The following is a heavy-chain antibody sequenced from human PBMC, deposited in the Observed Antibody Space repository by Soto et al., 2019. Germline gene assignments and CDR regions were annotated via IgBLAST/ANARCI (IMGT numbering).Heavy chain of an antibody. D-gene: IGHD5-12*01. CDR3: VMEGYDYYY. CDR2: ISFDGSNK. CDR1: GFTFSNYG. J-gene: IGHJ4*02. Sequence: GGSLRLSCVASGFTFSNYGMHWVRQAPGKGLEWVAVISFDGSNKYYADSVKGRFTISRDNSKNTLYLQMNSLRAEDTAVYYCVMEGYDYYYWGQGTLVTVSS. V-gene: IGHV3-30*03.